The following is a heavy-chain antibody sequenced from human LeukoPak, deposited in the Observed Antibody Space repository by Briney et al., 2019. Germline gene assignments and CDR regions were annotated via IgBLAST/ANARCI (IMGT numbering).Heavy chain of an antibody. CDR2: ISYDGSNK. CDR3: AKVNLVVVPAAIGFDY. Sequence: GRSLRLSCAASGFTFSTYAMHWVRQAPGKGLEWGAVISYDGSNKYYADSVKGRFTISRDNSKNSLYLQMNSLRAEDTAVYYCAKVNLVVVPAAIGFDYWGQGTLVTVSS. J-gene: IGHJ4*02. D-gene: IGHD2-2*01. CDR1: GFTFSTYA. V-gene: IGHV3-30*04.